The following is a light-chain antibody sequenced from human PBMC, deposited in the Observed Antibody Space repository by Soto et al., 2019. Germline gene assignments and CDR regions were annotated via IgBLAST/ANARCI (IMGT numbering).Light chain of an antibody. V-gene: IGKV1-5*03. CDR3: QQYKSFALT. J-gene: IGKJ4*01. CDR1: QSINNW. CDR2: KTS. Sequence: DIQMTQSPSTLSASVGDRVTITCRASQSINNWLAWYQQKPGKAPKLLIYKTSELESGVPSRFSGRGCGTEFSLTISSLPPDDFATYYCQQYKSFALTFGGGTMVEVK.